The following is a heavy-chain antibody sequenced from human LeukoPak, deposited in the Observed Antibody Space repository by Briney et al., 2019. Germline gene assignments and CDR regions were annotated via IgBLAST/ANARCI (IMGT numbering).Heavy chain of an antibody. J-gene: IGHJ4*02. CDR3: ARDCSGGSCYRQSFDY. V-gene: IGHV3-48*04. D-gene: IGHD2-15*01. Sequence: GGSLGLSCAASGFTFSSYSMNWVRKAPGKGLEWVSYISSSSSTIYYADSVKGRFTISRDNAKNSLYLQMNSLRAEDTAVYYCARDCSGGSCYRQSFDYWGRGTLVTVSS. CDR2: ISSSSSTI. CDR1: GFTFSSYS.